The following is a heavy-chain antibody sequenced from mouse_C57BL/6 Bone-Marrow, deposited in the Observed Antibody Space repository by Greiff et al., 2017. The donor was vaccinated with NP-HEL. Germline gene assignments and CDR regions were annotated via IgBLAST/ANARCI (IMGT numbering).Heavy chain of an antibody. Sequence: VQLQQSGPELVKPGASVKISCKASGYTFTDYYMNWVKQSHGKSLEWIGDINPNNGGTSYNQKFKGKATLTVDKSSSTAYMELRSLTSEDSAVYYCARRTYGSPSYWYFDVWGTGTTVTVSS. D-gene: IGHD1-1*01. CDR2: INPNNGGT. V-gene: IGHV1-26*01. CDR3: ARRTYGSPSYWYFDV. CDR1: GYTFTDYY. J-gene: IGHJ1*03.